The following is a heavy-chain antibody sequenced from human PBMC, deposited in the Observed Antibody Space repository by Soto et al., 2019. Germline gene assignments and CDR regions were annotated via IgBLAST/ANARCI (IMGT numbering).Heavy chain of an antibody. CDR1: GGSISSSSYY. CDR2: IYYSGST. D-gene: IGHD3-22*01. J-gene: IGHJ4*02. Sequence: SETLSLTCTVSGGSISSSSYYWGWIRQPPGKGLEWIGYIYYSGSTNYNPSLKSRVTISVDTSKNQFSLKLSSVTAADTAVYYCARGGGPLNYYYDSSGYYFYYWGQGTLVTVSS. CDR3: ARGGGPLNYYYDSSGYYFYY. V-gene: IGHV4-61*05.